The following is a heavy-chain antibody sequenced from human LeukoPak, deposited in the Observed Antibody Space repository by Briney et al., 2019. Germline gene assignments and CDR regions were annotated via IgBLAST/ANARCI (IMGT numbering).Heavy chain of an antibody. V-gene: IGHV3-33*01. J-gene: IGHJ5*02. CDR1: GFTFSSYG. D-gene: IGHD6-13*01. CDR2: IWYDGSNK. CDR3: ARDSADIAAAGNNWFDP. Sequence: PGGSLRLSCAASGFTFSSYGMHWVRQAPGKGLEWVALIWYDGSNKYYADSVKGRFTISRDNSKNTLYLQMNSLRTEDTAVYYCARDSADIAAAGNNWFDPWGQGTLVTVSS.